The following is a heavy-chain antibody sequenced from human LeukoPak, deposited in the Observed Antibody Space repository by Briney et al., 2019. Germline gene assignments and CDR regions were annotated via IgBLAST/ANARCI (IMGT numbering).Heavy chain of an antibody. CDR3: TRHRWELLSNWFDT. V-gene: IGHV3-73*01. CDR2: IRSKANSYAT. D-gene: IGHD1-26*01. Sequence: GGSLRLSCAASGFTFSGSAMHWVRQASGKGLEWVGRIRSKANSYATAYAASVKGRFTISRDDSKNTAYLQMNSLKTEDTAVYYCTRHRWELLSNWFDTWGQGTLVTVSS. CDR1: GFTFSGSA. J-gene: IGHJ5*02.